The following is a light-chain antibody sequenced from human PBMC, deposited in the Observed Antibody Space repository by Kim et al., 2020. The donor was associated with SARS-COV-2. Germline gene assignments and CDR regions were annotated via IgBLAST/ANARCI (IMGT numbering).Light chain of an antibody. CDR3: QVWDSSSDRPNVV. J-gene: IGLJ2*01. Sequence: SYELTQPPSVSVAPGKTARITCGGNNIGSKSVHWYQQKPGQAPVLVIYYDSDRPSGIPERFSGSNSGNTATLTISRVEAGDEADYYCQVWDSSSDRPNVVFGGGTQLTVL. CDR1: NIGSKS. V-gene: IGLV3-21*04. CDR2: YDS.